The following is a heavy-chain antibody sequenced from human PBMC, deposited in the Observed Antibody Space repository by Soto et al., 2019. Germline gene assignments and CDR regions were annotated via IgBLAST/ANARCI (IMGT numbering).Heavy chain of an antibody. D-gene: IGHD2-15*01. J-gene: IGHJ4*02. Sequence: XATLTLTCTVSASSITISSAYWGWIRQPPWKGREWIGSIYYRGTDYYNPSHKYRVRIYVDTSKSEFSLKLSSVAAAETAVYYCARLKVVVLAAPNFDYWGQGTLVPVSS. CDR2: IYYRGTD. CDR1: ASSITISSAY. V-gene: IGHV4-39*01. CDR3: ARLKVVVLAAPNFDY.